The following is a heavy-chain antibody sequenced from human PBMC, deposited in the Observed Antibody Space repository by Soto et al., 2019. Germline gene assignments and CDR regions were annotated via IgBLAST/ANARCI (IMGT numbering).Heavy chain of an antibody. D-gene: IGHD4-17*01. CDR1: GGSISSSNW. Sequence: QVQLQESGPGLVKPSGTLSLTCAVSGGSISSSNWWSWVRQPPGKGLEWIGEIYHSGSTNYNPSLKSRVTISVDKSKNQFSLKLSSVTAADTAVYYCARDNQEDYGDYDTAGRDAFDIWGQGTMVTVSS. J-gene: IGHJ3*02. CDR3: ARDNQEDYGDYDTAGRDAFDI. CDR2: IYHSGST. V-gene: IGHV4-4*02.